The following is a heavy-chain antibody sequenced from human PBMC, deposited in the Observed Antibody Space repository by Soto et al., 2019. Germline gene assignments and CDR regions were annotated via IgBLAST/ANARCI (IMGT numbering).Heavy chain of an antibody. D-gene: IGHD3-10*01. CDR1: GFTFSTYA. J-gene: IGHJ4*02. CDR2: ISGSAGST. CDR3: AKSYYYSGSSVHPFDY. Sequence: EVQLLESGGGLVQPGGSLRLSCAASGFTFSTYAMSWVRQAPGKGLEWVSSISGSAGSTYYAASVKGRFTISRDNSKKTLYLEMNSLRTEDTAVYHCAKSYYYSGSSVHPFDYWGQGTLVTGSS. V-gene: IGHV3-23*01.